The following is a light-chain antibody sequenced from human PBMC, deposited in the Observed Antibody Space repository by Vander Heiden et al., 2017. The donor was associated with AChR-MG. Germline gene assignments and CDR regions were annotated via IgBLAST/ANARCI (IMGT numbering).Light chain of an antibody. CDR1: SSNIGSNY. V-gene: IGLV1-47*01. CDR2: RNN. J-gene: IGLJ1*01. CDR3: AAWDDSLSGRDNYV. Sequence: QSVLTQPPSASGTPGQRVTISRSGSSSNIGSNYVYWYQQRPGTAPKLLIYRNNQRPSGVPDRFSGSKSVTSASLAISGLRSEDEADDDCAAWDDSLSGRDNYVFGTGTKVTVL.